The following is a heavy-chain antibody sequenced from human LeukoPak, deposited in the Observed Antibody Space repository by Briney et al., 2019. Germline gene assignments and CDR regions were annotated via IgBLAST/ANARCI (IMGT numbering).Heavy chain of an antibody. CDR2: IIPIFGTA. J-gene: IGHJ4*02. V-gene: IGHV1-69*13. D-gene: IGHD3-10*01. CDR3: ARDGDYGSGDTVDY. Sequence: GASVKVSCKASGYTFTDYYMHWVRQAPGQGLEWMGGIIPIFGTANYAQKFQGRVTITADESTSTAYMELSSLRSEDTAVYYCARDGDYGSGDTVDYWGQGTLVTVSS. CDR1: GYTFTDYY.